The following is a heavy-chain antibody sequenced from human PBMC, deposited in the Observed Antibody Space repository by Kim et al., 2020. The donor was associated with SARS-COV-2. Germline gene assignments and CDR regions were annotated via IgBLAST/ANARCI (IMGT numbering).Heavy chain of an antibody. D-gene: IGHD3-22*01. CDR3: AGAGYYDSSGFSAS. CDR2: IYYTGRT. CDR1: GGSMHTSSYY. J-gene: IGHJ5*01. Sequence: SETLSLTCTVSGGSMHTSSYYWDWIRQTPGKGLEWIGSIYYTGRTYYNPSLKSRLTMSVDMSKNRFSLKLTSVTAADTAVYYCAGAGYYDSSGFSASWGHGTPVTVSS. V-gene: IGHV4-39*02.